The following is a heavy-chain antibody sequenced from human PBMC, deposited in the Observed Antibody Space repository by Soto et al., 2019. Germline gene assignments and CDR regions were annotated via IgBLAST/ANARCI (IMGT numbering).Heavy chain of an antibody. J-gene: IGHJ4*02. V-gene: IGHV3-30*18. Sequence: QVQLVESGGGVVQPERSLRLSCAASGFTFSSYGMHWVRQAPGKGLEWVAVISYDGSNKYYADSVKGRFTISRDNSKNTLYLQMNSLRAEDTAVYYCAKDVVDYGSGSFGFDYWGQGTLVTVSS. CDR1: GFTFSSYG. D-gene: IGHD3-10*01. CDR2: ISYDGSNK. CDR3: AKDVVDYGSGSFGFDY.